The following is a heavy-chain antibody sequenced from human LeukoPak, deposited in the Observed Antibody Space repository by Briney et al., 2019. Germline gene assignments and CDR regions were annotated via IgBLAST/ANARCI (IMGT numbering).Heavy chain of an antibody. CDR1: GGSFSDYY. Sequence: LSLTCAVYGGSFSDYYMSWIRQAPGKGLEWVSYISSSGNSTYYSDSVRGRFTISRDNAKNSLHLQMNSLRAEDTAVYYCARDGGSSWYFVYWGQGTLATVSS. CDR2: ISSSGNST. V-gene: IGHV3-11*04. CDR3: ARDGGSSWYFVY. J-gene: IGHJ4*02. D-gene: IGHD6-13*01.